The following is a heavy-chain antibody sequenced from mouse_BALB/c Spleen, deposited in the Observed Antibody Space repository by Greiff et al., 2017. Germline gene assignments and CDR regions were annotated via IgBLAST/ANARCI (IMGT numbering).Heavy chain of an antibody. J-gene: IGHJ3*01. Sequence: VQLKESGPELVKPGASVKMSCKASGYTFTSYVMHWVKQKPGQGLEWIGYINPYNDGTKYNEKFKGKATLTSDKSSSTAYMELSSLTSEDSAVYYCASPMITTRAWFAYWGQGTLVTVSA. CDR3: ASPMITTRAWFAY. D-gene: IGHD2-4*01. CDR2: INPYNDGT. CDR1: GYTFTSYV. V-gene: IGHV1-14*01.